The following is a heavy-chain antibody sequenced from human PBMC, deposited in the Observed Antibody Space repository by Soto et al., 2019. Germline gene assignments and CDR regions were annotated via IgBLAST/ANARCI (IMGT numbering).Heavy chain of an antibody. V-gene: IGHV4-39*01. J-gene: IGHJ4*02. CDR2: IYYSWST. D-gene: IGHD6-19*01. CDR1: GGSISSSSYY. CDR3: ARQRRGVGQWLARSSSPYFDY. Sequence: QLQLQESGPGLVKPSETLSLTCTVSGGSISSSSYYWGWIRQPPGKGLEWIGSIYYSWSTYYNPSLKSRVTISVDTSKNQFSLKLSSVTDADTAVYYCARQRRGVGQWLARSSSPYFDYWGQGTLVTVSS.